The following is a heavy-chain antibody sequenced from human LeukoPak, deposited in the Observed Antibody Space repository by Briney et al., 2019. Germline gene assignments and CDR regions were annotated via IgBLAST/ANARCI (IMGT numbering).Heavy chain of an antibody. Sequence: SETLSLTCTVSGGSISSSSCFWGWIRQPPGKGLEWIGNIYYSGSTYYNPSLKSRVTISVDTSKNQFSLKLSSVTAADTAVYYCARDHSYYDFWSGYLGVNWFDPWGQGTLVTVSS. D-gene: IGHD3-3*01. V-gene: IGHV4-39*07. CDR1: GGSISSSSCF. CDR3: ARDHSYYDFWSGYLGVNWFDP. J-gene: IGHJ5*02. CDR2: IYYSGST.